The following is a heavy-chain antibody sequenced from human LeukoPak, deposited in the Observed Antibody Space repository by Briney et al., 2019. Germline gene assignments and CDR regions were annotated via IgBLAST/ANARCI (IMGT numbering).Heavy chain of an antibody. CDR1: GFTFSSSW. J-gene: IGHJ4*02. CDR3: ARVRSGYDASTFDY. Sequence: PGGSLRLSCAASGFTFSSSWLSWVRQAPGKGLEWVANINQDGSEKYYVDAVKGRFTISRDNAKDSLYLQMNSLRAEDTAVYYCARVRSGYDASTFDYWGQGTLVTVSS. CDR2: INQDGSEK. V-gene: IGHV3-7*01. D-gene: IGHD5-12*01.